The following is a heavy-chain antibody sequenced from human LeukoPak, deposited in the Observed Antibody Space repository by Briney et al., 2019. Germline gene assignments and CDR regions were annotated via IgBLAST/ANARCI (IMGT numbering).Heavy chain of an antibody. J-gene: IGHJ4*02. CDR3: AKKGYSNGWRDSYHFDC. CDR1: GGSISSYY. D-gene: IGHD6-19*01. V-gene: IGHV4-4*07. Sequence: PSETLSLTCTVSGGSISSYYWSWIRQPAGKGLEWIGRIHVSGSTNYNPSLKSRVTMSVDTSKNQLSLNLNSVTAADTAVYYCAKKGYSNGWRDSYHFDCWGQGTLVTVSS. CDR2: IHVSGST.